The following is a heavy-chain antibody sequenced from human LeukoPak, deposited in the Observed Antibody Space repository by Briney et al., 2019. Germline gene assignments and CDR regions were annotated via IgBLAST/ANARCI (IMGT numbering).Heavy chain of an antibody. CDR2: ISGSGGST. V-gene: IGHV3-23*01. CDR1: GLTFSSYA. Sequence: PGGSLRLSCAASGLTFSSYAMSWVRQAPGKGLEWVSAISGSGGSTYYTDSVKGRFTISRDNSKNTLYLQMNSLRAEDTAVYYCAASTRGFSYVLFDYWGQGTLVTVSS. J-gene: IGHJ4*02. D-gene: IGHD5-18*01. CDR3: AASTRGFSYVLFDY.